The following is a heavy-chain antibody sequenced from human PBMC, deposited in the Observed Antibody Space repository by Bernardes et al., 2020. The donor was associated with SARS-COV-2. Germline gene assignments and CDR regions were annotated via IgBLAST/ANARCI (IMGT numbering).Heavy chain of an antibody. V-gene: IGHV3-7*04. CDR2: IREDGSET. CDR1: GFTFSNYW. J-gene: IGHJ6*02. CDR3: ARDTYQVPYYYNFYGLDV. Sequence: GRTLRLCCAASGFTFSNYWMSWVRQAPGKGLEWVANIREDGSETYFVDSVRGRFTISRDNAKNSLYLHMNSLRAEDTAVYYCARDTYQVPYYYNFYGLDVWGQGTTVIVSS. D-gene: IGHD2-2*01.